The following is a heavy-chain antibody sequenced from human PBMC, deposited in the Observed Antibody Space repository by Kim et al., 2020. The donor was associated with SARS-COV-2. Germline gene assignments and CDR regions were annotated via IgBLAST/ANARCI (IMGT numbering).Heavy chain of an antibody. CDR1: GYTFTSYG. J-gene: IGHJ5*02. CDR3: ARVRWYSYGYGWFDP. V-gene: IGHV1-18*01. Sequence: ASVKVSCKASGYTFTSYGISWVRQAPGQGLEWMGWISAYNGNTNYAQKLQGRVTMTTDTSTSTAYMELRSLRSDDTAVYYCARVRWYSYGYGWFDPWGQGTLVTVSS. CDR2: ISAYNGNT. D-gene: IGHD5-18*01.